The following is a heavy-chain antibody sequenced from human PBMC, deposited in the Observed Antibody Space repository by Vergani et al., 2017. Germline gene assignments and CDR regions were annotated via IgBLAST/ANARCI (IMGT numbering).Heavy chain of an antibody. J-gene: IGHJ4*02. Sequence: QVQLQESGPGLVKPSETLSLTCTVSGGSISSYYWSWIRQPPGKGLEWIGYIYYSGSTNYNPSLKSRVTISVDTSKNQFSLQLSSVTAADTAVYYCARAPSSGYYYFDYWGQGTLVTVSS. CDR1: GGSISSYY. CDR2: IYYSGST. D-gene: IGHD3-22*01. V-gene: IGHV4-59*01. CDR3: ARAPSSGYYYFDY.